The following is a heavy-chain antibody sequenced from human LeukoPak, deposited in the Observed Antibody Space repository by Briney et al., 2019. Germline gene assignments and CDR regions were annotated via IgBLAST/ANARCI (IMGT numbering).Heavy chain of an antibody. CDR1: GYTFSGYY. V-gene: IGHV1-2*02. Sequence: GASVKVSCKASGYTFSGYYMRWVRQAPGQGLEWMRWINPNSGDTNSAQRFQGKVTMTRDTSISTAYMELSRLRSDDTAVYYCASSPYYYDSSGNYYYFEYWGQGTLVTVSS. D-gene: IGHD3-22*01. CDR3: ASSPYYYDSSGNYYYFEY. J-gene: IGHJ4*02. CDR2: INPNSGDT.